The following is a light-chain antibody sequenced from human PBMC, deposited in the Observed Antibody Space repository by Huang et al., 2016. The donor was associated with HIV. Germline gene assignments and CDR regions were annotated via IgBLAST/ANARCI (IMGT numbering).Light chain of an antibody. CDR3: QQSYSAPT. Sequence: DIQMTQSPFSLSASVGDKVTITCRASQSVNRYLNWYQQRGGEAPKLLIYAASTLQSGVPERFSGSGSGTHFTLTISSLQPEDFAIYYCQQSYSAPTFGPGTKVDLK. CDR2: AAS. V-gene: IGKV1-39*01. CDR1: QSVNRY. J-gene: IGKJ3*01.